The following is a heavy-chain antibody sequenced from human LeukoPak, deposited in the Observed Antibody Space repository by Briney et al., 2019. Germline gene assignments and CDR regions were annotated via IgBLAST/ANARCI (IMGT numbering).Heavy chain of an antibody. CDR1: VYSFTDYY. CDR3: ARKHVYPSNFDY. D-gene: IGHD2-8*01. J-gene: IGHJ4*02. V-gene: IGHV1-2*02. CDR2: IKTNSGVT. Sequence: AAVNVSCKACVYSFTDYYIHWVRQAPGQGLDGMGWIKTNSGVTNYAQKFQGRVTMTRDTSISTAYMELSRLRSDDTDVYYCARKHVYPSNFDYWGKGTLVIASS.